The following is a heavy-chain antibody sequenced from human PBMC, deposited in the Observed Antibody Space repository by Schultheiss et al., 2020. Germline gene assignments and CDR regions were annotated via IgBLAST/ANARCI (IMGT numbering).Heavy chain of an antibody. V-gene: IGHV4-34*01. J-gene: IGHJ6*02. CDR2: INHSGST. CDR1: GGSVSGYY. D-gene: IGHD4-17*01. Sequence: SETLSLTYAVYGGSVSGYYWSWIRQPPGKGLEWIGEINHSGSTNYSPSLKSRVTISVDTSKNQFSLKLSSVTAADTAVYYCARDARTTSYYYVMAVWGQRTPVTVSS. CDR3: ARDARTTSYYYVMAV.